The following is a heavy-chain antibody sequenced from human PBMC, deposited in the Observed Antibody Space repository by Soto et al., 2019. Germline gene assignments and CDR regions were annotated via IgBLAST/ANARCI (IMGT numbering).Heavy chain of an antibody. CDR3: ARTHNWNYYYYYGMDV. CDR1: CGSFIGYY. D-gene: IGHD1-20*01. CDR2: INHSGST. Sequence: PSETLSLTCAFYCGSFIGYYWSWIRQPPGKGLEWIGEINHSGSTNYNPSLKSRVTISVDTSKNQFSLKLSSVTAADTAVYYCARTHNWNYYYYYGMDVWGQGTTVTVS. J-gene: IGHJ6*02. V-gene: IGHV4-34*01.